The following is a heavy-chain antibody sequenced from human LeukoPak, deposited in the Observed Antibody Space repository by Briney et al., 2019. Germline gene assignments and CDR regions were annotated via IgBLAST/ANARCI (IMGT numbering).Heavy chain of an antibody. J-gene: IGHJ6*02. CDR3: AKEGGNYGDYYYYGMDV. V-gene: IGHV3-30*18. CDR1: GFTFSSYG. Sequence: GGSLRLSCAASGFTFSSYGMHWVRQAPGKGLEWVAVISYDGSNKYYADSVKGRFTISRDNSKNTLYLQMNSLRAEDTAVYYCAKEGGNYGDYYYYGMDVWGQGTTVTVSS. CDR2: ISYDGSNK. D-gene: IGHD1-7*01.